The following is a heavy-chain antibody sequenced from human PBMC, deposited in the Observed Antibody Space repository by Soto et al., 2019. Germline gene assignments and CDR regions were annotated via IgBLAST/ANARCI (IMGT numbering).Heavy chain of an antibody. CDR2: ISGYNGNT. D-gene: IGHD2-21*01. Sequence: QVQLVQSGAEVKKPGASVKVSCKASGYTFTSDGVSWVRQAPGQGLERMGWISGYNGNTNYAKRFRDRVTLTTDTSTSTAYMELRSLRSDDSAVYYCARDAHCGGAPGCRAMDVWGQGTTITVSS. J-gene: IGHJ6*02. CDR1: GYTFTSDG. V-gene: IGHV1-18*04. CDR3: ARDAHCGGAPGCRAMDV.